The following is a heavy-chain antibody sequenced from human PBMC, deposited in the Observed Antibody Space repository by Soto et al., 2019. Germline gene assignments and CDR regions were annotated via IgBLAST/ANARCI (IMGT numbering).Heavy chain of an antibody. J-gene: IGHJ4*02. Sequence: EVQLVESGGGLVQPGGSLRLSCAASGFTFSSYSMNWVRQAPGKGLEWVSYISSSSSTIYYADSVKGRFTISRDNAKNSRYLQLHGLRAEDTAVYYCARDRVLDYGDYRGLDYWGQGTLVTVSS. CDR3: ARDRVLDYGDYRGLDY. CDR2: ISSSSSTI. D-gene: IGHD4-17*01. V-gene: IGHV3-48*01. CDR1: GFTFSSYS.